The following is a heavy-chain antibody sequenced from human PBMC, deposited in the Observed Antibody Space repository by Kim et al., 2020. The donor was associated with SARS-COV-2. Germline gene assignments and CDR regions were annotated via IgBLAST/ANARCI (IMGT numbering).Heavy chain of an antibody. CDR2: IYYSGST. D-gene: IGHD5-18*01. Sequence: SETLSLTCTVSGGSISSSSYYWGWIRQPPGKGLEWIGSIYYSGSTYYNPSLKSRVTISVDTSKNQFSLKLSSVTAADTAVYYCARSGYSYGSIDVLDYWGQGTLVTVSS. J-gene: IGHJ4*02. V-gene: IGHV4-39*01. CDR3: ARSGYSYGSIDVLDY. CDR1: GGSISSSSYY.